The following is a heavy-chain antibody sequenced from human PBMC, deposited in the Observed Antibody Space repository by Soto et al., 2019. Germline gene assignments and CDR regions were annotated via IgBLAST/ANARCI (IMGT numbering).Heavy chain of an antibody. CDR3: GNSPLQDGMDV. CDR1: GYNFSRYW. V-gene: IGHV5-10-1*04. Sequence: PGESLKISCKGSGYNFSRYWIGWVRQMPGKGLEWMGRIYPRDSYTNYSPSFQGQVTISADKSISTAYLQWSSLKASDTAMYYCGNSPLQDGMDVWGQGTTVTVSS. D-gene: IGHD5-18*01. J-gene: IGHJ6*02. CDR2: IYPRDSYT.